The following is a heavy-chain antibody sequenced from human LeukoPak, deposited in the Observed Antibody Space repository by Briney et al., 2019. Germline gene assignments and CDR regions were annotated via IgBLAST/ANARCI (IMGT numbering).Heavy chain of an antibody. Sequence: GASVKVSCKASGYTFTGYYMHWVRQAPGQGLEWMGWINPKSGGTNYAQKFQGRVTMTRDTSISTAYMELSRLRSDDTAVYYCASGGIAVAGTEKIFDYWGQGTLVTVSS. D-gene: IGHD6-19*01. V-gene: IGHV1-2*02. CDR2: INPKSGGT. J-gene: IGHJ4*02. CDR3: ASGGIAVAGTEKIFDY. CDR1: GYTFTGYY.